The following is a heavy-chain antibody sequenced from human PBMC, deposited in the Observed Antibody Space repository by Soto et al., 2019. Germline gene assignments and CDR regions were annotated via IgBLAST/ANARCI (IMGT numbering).Heavy chain of an antibody. Sequence: EVQLVGSGGGLVQPGGSLRLSCVISGSIFSSHWMTWVRQAPGKGLEWVASINQDGFGKYYVDSVRGRFTISRDNAKNSVYLQMDSLRAEDTAVYYCAKDHGSGSYPYWGQGTLVTVSS. CDR1: GSIFSSHW. V-gene: IGHV3-7*05. D-gene: IGHD1-26*01. CDR2: INQDGFGK. CDR3: AKDHGSGSYPY. J-gene: IGHJ4*02.